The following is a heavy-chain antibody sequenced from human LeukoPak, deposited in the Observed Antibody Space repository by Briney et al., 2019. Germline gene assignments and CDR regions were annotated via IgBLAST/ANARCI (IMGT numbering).Heavy chain of an antibody. Sequence: GGSLRLSCAASGFIVSNNHISWVRQAPGEGLEWVSVLYSSGNAYYANSVRGRFSISRDNSKNTVFLQMNSPRVEDTAVYYCARPYYYDSGTFYPGFWGQGTLVTVSS. CDR1: GFIVSNNH. J-gene: IGHJ4*02. CDR2: LYSSGNA. CDR3: ARPYYYDSGTFYPGF. D-gene: IGHD3-22*01. V-gene: IGHV3-66*01.